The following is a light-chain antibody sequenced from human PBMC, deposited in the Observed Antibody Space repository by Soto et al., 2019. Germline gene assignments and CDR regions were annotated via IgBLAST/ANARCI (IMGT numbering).Light chain of an antibody. CDR1: QSVDSRY. V-gene: IGKV3-20*01. J-gene: IGKJ2*01. CDR2: GAS. Sequence: EIVLTQSPGTLSLSPGERATLSCRASQSVDSRYFAWFQQKPGQAPRLLIYGASNRATGVPARFSGSGSGTDFTLTISRLEPEDFVVYYCQHYGASPPKFTFGQGTKVEIK. CDR3: QHYGASPPKFT.